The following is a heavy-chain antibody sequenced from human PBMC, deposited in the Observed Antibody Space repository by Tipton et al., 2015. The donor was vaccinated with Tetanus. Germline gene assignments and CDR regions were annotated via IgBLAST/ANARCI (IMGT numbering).Heavy chain of an antibody. CDR3: ARDRGDYIYYGMDV. CDR1: GYTFTGYY. D-gene: IGHD3-22*01. J-gene: IGHJ6*02. CDR2: IDPNSGDT. V-gene: IGHV1-2*02. Sequence: QVQLVQSGAELKKPGASVKVSCTASGYTFTGYYMYWVRQAPGQGLEWVGWIDPNSGDTIYAQNFQGRVTMTRDTSISTVCMELSRLRSDDTAVYYCARDRGDYIYYGMDVWGPGTTVTVSS.